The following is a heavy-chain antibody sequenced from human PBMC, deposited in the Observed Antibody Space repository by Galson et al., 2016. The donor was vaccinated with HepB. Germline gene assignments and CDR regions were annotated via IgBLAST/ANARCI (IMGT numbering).Heavy chain of an antibody. CDR3: AKDPDSGPPDLHCFDP. J-gene: IGHJ5*02. D-gene: IGHD2-21*01. CDR2: ITYDGNNK. V-gene: IGHV3-23*01. CDR1: GFTFSSYS. Sequence: SLRLSCAASGFTFSSYSMSWVRQAPGKGLEWVSNITYDGNNKYYAGSLKGRFTISRDSPKNSLYLQMNSLRTEDTAVYYFAKDPDSGPPDLHCFDPWGQGTLVTVSS.